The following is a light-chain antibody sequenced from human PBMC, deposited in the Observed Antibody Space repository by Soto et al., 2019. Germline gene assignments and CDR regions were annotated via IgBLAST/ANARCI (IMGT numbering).Light chain of an antibody. J-gene: IGKJ1*01. Sequence: ASQTIDSWLAWYQQRPGKPXXLLXXXXXXXXSGVPSRFXGXGSGTEFTLTTXXXXXDDFATXYXXQXXXXXXTFGQGTKVDIK. CDR1: QTIDSW. V-gene: IGKV1-5*01. CDR2: XXX. CDR3: XQXXXXXXT.